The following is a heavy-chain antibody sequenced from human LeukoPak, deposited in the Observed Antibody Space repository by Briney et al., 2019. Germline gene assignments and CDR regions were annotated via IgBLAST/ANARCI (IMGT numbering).Heavy chain of an antibody. J-gene: IGHJ3*02. V-gene: IGHV4-61*01. D-gene: IGHD2-21*01. CDR3: ARDRLRAFYI. CDR1: GDSVSSASYY. Sequence: SETLSLTCTVFGDSVSSASYYWSWIRQPPGKGLEWIGYIYYSGSSNYSPSLRSRVTMSVDTSKNQFSLRLTSVTAADTAVYYCARDRLRAFYIWGQGTMVTVSS. CDR2: IYYSGSS.